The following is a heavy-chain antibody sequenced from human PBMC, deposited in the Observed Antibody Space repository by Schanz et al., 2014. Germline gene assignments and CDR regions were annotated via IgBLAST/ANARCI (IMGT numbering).Heavy chain of an antibody. CDR1: GFTFRSYG. D-gene: IGHD1-26*01. J-gene: IGHJ2*01. Sequence: VKLVESGGGLVQPGGSLRLSCAASGFTFRSYGMHWVRQAPAKGLEWVAVVGDTGTTKFYADSVKGRLTVSRDNSENTVYLEFHSLRSEDTALYYCAREAKWGQWYFDLWGRGSLVTVSS. CDR3: AREAKWGQWYFDL. CDR2: VGDTGTTK. V-gene: IGHV3-30*02.